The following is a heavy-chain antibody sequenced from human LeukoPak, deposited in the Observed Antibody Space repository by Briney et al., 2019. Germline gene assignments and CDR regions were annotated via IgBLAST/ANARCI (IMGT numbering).Heavy chain of an antibody. V-gene: IGHV3-21*01. CDR2: ISSISSYI. D-gene: IGHD3-10*01. Sequence: GGSLRLSCAASGFTFSSYSMNWVRQAPGKGLEWVSSISSISSYIYYADAVKGRFTISRDNAKNSLYLQMNSLRAEDTAVFYCARARRADLRFGEAFRHSKAVRAFDIWGQGTMVTVSS. CDR1: GFTFSSYS. J-gene: IGHJ3*02. CDR3: ARARRADLRFGEAFRHSKAVRAFDI.